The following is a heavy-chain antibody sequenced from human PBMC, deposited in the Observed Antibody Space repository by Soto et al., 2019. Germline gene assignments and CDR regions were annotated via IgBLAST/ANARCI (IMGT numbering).Heavy chain of an antibody. J-gene: IGHJ2*01. CDR2: INHSGST. V-gene: IGHV4-34*01. CDR1: GGSFSGYY. Sequence: QVQLQQWGAGLLKPSETLSLTCAVYGGSFSGYYWSWIRQPPGKGLEWIGEINHSGSTNYNPSLKSRVTISVDTSKHQFSLKLSSVTAADTAVYYCARGPPSLRYFDWLPSCWYFDLWGRGTLVTVSS. CDR3: ARGPPSLRYFDWLPSCWYFDL. D-gene: IGHD3-9*01.